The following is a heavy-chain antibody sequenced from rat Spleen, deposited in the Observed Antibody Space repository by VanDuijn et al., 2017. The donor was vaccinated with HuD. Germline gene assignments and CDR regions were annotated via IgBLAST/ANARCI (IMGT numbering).Heavy chain of an antibody. CDR1: GYSITSNY. CDR3: TRGLSMSSTNYYYALFAY. V-gene: IGHV3-1*01. J-gene: IGHJ3*01. D-gene: IGHD1-6*01. CDR2: IDYRGRT. Sequence: EVQLQESGPGLVKPSQSLSLTCSVTGYSITSNYWGWIRKFPGNKMEWMGYIDYRGRTSYNPSLKSRISITRDTSKNQFFLQLNSVTTEDTATYYCTRGLSMSSTNYYYALFAYWGQGTLVTVSS.